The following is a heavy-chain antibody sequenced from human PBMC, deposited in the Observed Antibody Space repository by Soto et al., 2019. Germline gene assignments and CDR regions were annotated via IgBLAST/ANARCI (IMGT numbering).Heavy chain of an antibody. CDR1: GGSISSYY. J-gene: IGHJ6*04. D-gene: IGHD2-2*03. V-gene: IGHV4-59*08. CDR3: ARFNGYCVSTNCHGYYGMDV. CDR2: IYYSGST. Sequence: SETLSLTCTVSGGSISSYYWSWIRQPPGKGLEWIGYIYYSGSTNYNPSLKSRVTISVDTSKNQFSLKLSSVTAADTAVYYCARFNGYCVSTNCHGYYGMDVGGKGTRVTFPS.